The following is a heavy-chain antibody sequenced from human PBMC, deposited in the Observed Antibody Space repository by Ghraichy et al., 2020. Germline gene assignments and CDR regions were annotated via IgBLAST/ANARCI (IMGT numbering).Heavy chain of an antibody. V-gene: IGHV1-24*01. D-gene: IGHD2-8*01. CDR2: FDPEDGET. CDR1: GYTLTELS. J-gene: IGHJ6*02. Sequence: ASVKVSCKVSGYTLTELSMHWVRQAPGTGLEWMGGFDPEDGETIYAQKFQGRVTMTEDTSTDKAYMELSSLRSEDTAVYYCATPSMRINYYGMDVWGQGTTVTVSS. CDR3: ATPSMRINYYGMDV.